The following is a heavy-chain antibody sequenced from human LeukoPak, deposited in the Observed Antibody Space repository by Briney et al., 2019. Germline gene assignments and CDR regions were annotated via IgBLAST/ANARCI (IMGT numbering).Heavy chain of an antibody. D-gene: IGHD5-18*01. CDR3: ARRGYSYGYGNYYYYYYYMDV. V-gene: IGHV4-34*01. J-gene: IGHJ6*03. CDR1: GGSISSYY. CDR2: INHSGST. Sequence: SETLSLTCTVSGGSISSYYWSWIRQPPGKGLEWIGEINHSGSTNYNPSLRSRVTISVDTSKNQFSLKLSSVTAADTAVYYCARRGYSYGYGNYYYYYYYMDVWGKGTTVTISS.